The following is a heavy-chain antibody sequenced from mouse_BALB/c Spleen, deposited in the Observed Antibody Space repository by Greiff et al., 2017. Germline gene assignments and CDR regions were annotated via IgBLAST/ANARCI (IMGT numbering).Heavy chain of an antibody. CDR3: ARIYYYGSSLYYYAMDY. D-gene: IGHD1-1*01. Sequence: DVKLQESGPDLVKPSQSLSLTCTVTGYSITSGYSWHWIRQFPGNKLEWMGYIHYSGSTNYNPSLKSRISITRDTSKNQFFLQLNSVTTEDTATYYCARIYYYGSSLYYYAMDYWGQGTSVTVSS. V-gene: IGHV3-1*02. CDR1: GYSITSGYS. J-gene: IGHJ4*01. CDR2: IHYSGST.